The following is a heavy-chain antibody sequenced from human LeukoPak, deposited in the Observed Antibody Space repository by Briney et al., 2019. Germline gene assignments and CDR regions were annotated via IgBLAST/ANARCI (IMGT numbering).Heavy chain of an antibody. CDR2: IIPIFGTT. CDR1: GGTFSSYV. J-gene: IGHJ4*02. V-gene: IGHV1-69*01. CDR3: ARAINYYFDY. Sequence: SVKVSCKASGGTFSSYVFNWVRQAPGQGLEWMGGIIPIFGTTDYAQKFQGRVTITADESTSTAYMELSSLRSEDTAVYYCARAINYYFDYWGQGTLVTVSS.